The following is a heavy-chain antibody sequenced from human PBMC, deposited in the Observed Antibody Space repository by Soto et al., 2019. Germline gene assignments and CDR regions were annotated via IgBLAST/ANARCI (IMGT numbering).Heavy chain of an antibody. J-gene: IGHJ4*02. D-gene: IGHD3-10*01. V-gene: IGHV3-48*01. CDR2: ISSSSKSI. CDR1: GFTFSSYS. Sequence: EVQLVESGGGLVQPGGSLRLSCAASGFTFSSYSLNWVRQAPGKGLEWLSSISSSSKSIYYADSVRGRFTVSRDNAKNSLYLQMNSLRAEDTAVYYCARVPYWGQGTLVTVPS. CDR3: ARVPY.